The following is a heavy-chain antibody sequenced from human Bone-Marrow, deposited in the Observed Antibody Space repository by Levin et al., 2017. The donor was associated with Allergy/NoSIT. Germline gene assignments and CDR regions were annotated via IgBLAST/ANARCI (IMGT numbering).Heavy chain of an antibody. V-gene: IGHV3-15*04. Sequence: GESLKISCAVSGLTFSKAWMSWVRQAPGKGLEWVGRIEGDTDGWTRHYAEPVKGRFIISRDESTNMLYLQMNSLKTEDTAVYYCTTLPGITAFGVVIDYWGQGTLVTVSS. CDR2: IEGDTDGWTR. CDR3: TTLPGITAFGVVIDY. CDR1: GLTFSKAW. J-gene: IGHJ4*02. D-gene: IGHD3-3*01.